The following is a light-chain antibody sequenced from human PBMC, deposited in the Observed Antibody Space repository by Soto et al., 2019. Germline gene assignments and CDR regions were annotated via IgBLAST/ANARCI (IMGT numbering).Light chain of an antibody. V-gene: IGKV1-12*01. J-gene: IGKJ5*01. CDR3: QQANSCPLT. Sequence: DIQMTPSPSFVSASVGDRVTITCRASQGISRWLAWYQQRPGKAPDLLIYGASSLQRGDPSRFRGSGSGTDFTLTISSLQPEDFATYYCQQANSCPLTFGQGKRLEIK. CDR1: QGISRW. CDR2: GAS.